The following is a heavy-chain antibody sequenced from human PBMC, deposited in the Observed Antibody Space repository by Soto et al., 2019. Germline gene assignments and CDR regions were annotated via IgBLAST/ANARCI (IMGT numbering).Heavy chain of an antibody. Sequence: LRLSCATSGFTFNSYALHWVRQAPGKGLEWVALISNDGSKTFYADSVKGRFTISRDTAKNTLFLQMNSLTTEDTAVYFCAKAGEIFGLVIFAYLDFWGQGTLVTVSS. J-gene: IGHJ4*02. V-gene: IGHV3-30*18. CDR1: GFTFNSYA. CDR2: ISNDGSKT. CDR3: AKAGEIFGLVIFAYLDF. D-gene: IGHD3-3*01.